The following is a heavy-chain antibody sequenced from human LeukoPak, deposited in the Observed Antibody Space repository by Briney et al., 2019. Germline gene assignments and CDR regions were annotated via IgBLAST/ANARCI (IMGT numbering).Heavy chain of an antibody. V-gene: IGHV1-18*01. CDR3: ARVDCSGDSCYSAGY. Sequence: VASVKVSCKAFGYTFFYYGVTWVRQVPGQGLEWMGWISVDNGKTNYAQKLQGRVTLTTDISTSTAYMELRSLRSDDTAVYYCARVDCSGDSCYSAGYWGQGTLVTVSS. J-gene: IGHJ4*02. CDR1: GYTFFYYG. CDR2: ISVDNGKT. D-gene: IGHD2-15*01.